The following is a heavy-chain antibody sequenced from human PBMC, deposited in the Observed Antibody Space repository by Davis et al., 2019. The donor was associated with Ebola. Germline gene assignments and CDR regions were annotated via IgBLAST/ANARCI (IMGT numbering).Heavy chain of an antibody. CDR3: ARDRGYNWNYVDAFDI. V-gene: IGHV1-46*01. CDR2: INPSGCST. D-gene: IGHD1-7*01. Sequence: ASVKVSCKASGYTFTSYYMHWVRQAPGQGLEWMGIINPSGCSTSYAQKFQGRVTMTRDTSTSTVYMELSSLRSEDTAVYYCARDRGYNWNYVDAFDIWGQGTMVTVSS. CDR1: GYTFTSYY. J-gene: IGHJ3*02.